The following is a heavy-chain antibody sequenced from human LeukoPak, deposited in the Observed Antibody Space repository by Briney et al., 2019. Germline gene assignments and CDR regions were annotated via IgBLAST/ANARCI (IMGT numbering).Heavy chain of an antibody. V-gene: IGHV3-7*01. CDR1: GFTFSSYW. Sequence: GGSLRLSCAASGFTFSSYWMSWVRQAPGKGLEWVANIKQDGSEKYYVDPVKGRFTISRDNAKNSLYLQMNSLRAEDTAVYYCARDFSVERWLQLGPWAFDIWGQGTMVTVSS. CDR2: IKQDGSEK. D-gene: IGHD5-24*01. CDR3: ARDFSVERWLQLGPWAFDI. J-gene: IGHJ3*02.